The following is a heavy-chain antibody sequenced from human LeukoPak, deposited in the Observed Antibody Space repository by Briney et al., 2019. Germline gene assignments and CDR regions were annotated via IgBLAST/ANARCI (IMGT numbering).Heavy chain of an antibody. CDR2: IDKHGSGK. CDR1: GFTFSTSW. V-gene: IGHV3-7*01. Sequence: QAGGSLRLSCVASGFTFSTSWVTWVRQAPGKGLEWVANIDKHGSGKYYVDSVKGRFANSRDYASNSVFLQMDSLRAEDTSVYYCARDAGWGYYDLWGQGTPVTVSS. CDR3: ARDAGWGYYDL. D-gene: IGHD1-26*01. J-gene: IGHJ4*02.